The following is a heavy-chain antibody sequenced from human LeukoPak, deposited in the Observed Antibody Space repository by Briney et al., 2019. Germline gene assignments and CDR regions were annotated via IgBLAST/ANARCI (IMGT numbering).Heavy chain of an antibody. CDR2: IYYSGST. J-gene: IGHJ6*03. V-gene: IGHV4-39*07. D-gene: IGHD7-27*01. Sequence: SETLSLTCTVSGGSISSSSYYWGWIRQPPGKGLEWIGSIYYSGSTYYNPSLKSRVTISVDTSKNQFSLKLSSVTAADTAVYYCARVPGPTYYYYYMDVWGKGTTVTVSS. CDR3: ARVPGPTYYYYYMDV. CDR1: GGSISSSSYY.